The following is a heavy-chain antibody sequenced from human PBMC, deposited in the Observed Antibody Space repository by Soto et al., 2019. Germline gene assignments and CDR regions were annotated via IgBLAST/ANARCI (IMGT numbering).Heavy chain of an antibody. CDR1: GFTFNNYA. J-gene: IGHJ3*01. CDR3: AKQGYSYVTHAFDV. D-gene: IGHD5-18*01. V-gene: IGHV3-23*01. CDR2: ISGSGVGT. Sequence: PGGSLRLSCAASGFTFNNYAMSWVRQAPGKGLEWVSTISGSGVGTYYADSVEGRFTISRDNSKSTLYLQMNSLRVEDTAVYYCAKQGYSYVTHAFDVWGQGTMVTVSS.